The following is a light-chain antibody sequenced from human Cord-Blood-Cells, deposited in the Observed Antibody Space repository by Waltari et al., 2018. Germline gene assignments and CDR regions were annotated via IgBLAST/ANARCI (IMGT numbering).Light chain of an antibody. CDR2: DVS. CDR3: SSYTSSSTLV. Sequence: QSALTQPASVSGSPGQSLTISCPGPSSDVGRYHYVSWYQQHPGKAPKLMIYDVSNRPSGVSNRFSGSKSGNTASLTISGLQAEDEADYYCSSYTSSSTLVFGGGTKLTVL. CDR1: SSDVGRYHY. V-gene: IGLV2-14*01. J-gene: IGLJ3*02.